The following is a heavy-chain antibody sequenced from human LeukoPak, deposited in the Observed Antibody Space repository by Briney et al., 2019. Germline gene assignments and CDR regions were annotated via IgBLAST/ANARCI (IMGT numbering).Heavy chain of an antibody. CDR2: ISSSGSTI. CDR1: GFTFSSYE. Sequence: GGSLRLSCAASGFTFSSYEMNWVRQAPGKGLEWVSYISSSGSTIYYADSVKGRFTISRDNAKNSLYLQMYSLRAEDTAVYYCARGIGGYDILTGSLCYWGQGTLVTVSS. J-gene: IGHJ4*02. D-gene: IGHD3-9*01. V-gene: IGHV3-48*03. CDR3: ARGIGGYDILTGSLCY.